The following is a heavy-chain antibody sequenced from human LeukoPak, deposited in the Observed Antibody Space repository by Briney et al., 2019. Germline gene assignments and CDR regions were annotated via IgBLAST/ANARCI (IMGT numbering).Heavy chain of an antibody. CDR2: IYHSGST. V-gene: IGHV4-38-2*01. J-gene: IGHJ4*02. CDR3: ARHFNPGYYGSGSYYTH. D-gene: IGHD3-10*01. Sequence: SETLSLTCAVSGYSISSGYYWGWIRQPPGKGLEWTGNIYHSGSTYYNPSLKSRVTISVDTSKNQFSLKLSSVTAADTAVYYCARHFNPGYYGSGSYYTHWGQGTLVTVSS. CDR1: GYSISSGYY.